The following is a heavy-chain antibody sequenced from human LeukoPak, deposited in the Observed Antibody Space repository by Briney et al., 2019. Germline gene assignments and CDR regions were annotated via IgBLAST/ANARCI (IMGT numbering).Heavy chain of an antibody. D-gene: IGHD2-15*01. V-gene: IGHV1-69*13. J-gene: IGHJ3*02. CDR1: GGTFSNYA. CDR2: IIPIFGTA. Sequence: SVKVSCKASGGTFSNYAISWVRQAPGQGLEWMGGIIPIFGTANYAQKFQGRVTITADESTSTAYMELSSLRSEDTAVYYCARVGYCSGGSCYHDAFDIWGQGTMVTVSS. CDR3: ARVGYCSGGSCYHDAFDI.